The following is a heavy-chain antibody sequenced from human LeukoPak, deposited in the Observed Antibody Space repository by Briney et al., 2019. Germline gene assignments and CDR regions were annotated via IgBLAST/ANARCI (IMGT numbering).Heavy chain of an antibody. Sequence: GASVKVSCKASGYTFTSYGTSWVRQAPGQGLEWMGWISAYNGNTNYAQKLQGRVTMTTDTSTSTAYMELRSLRSDDTAVYYCARNTYYYGSGSSYFDCWGQGTLVTVSS. CDR2: ISAYNGNT. CDR3: ARNTYYYGSGSSYFDC. CDR1: GYTFTSYG. V-gene: IGHV1-18*01. D-gene: IGHD3-10*01. J-gene: IGHJ4*02.